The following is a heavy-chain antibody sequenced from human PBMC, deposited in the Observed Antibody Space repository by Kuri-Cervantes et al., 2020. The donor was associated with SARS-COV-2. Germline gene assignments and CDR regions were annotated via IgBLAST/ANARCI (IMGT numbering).Heavy chain of an antibody. V-gene: IGHV1-2*02. CDR2: INPNSGGT. D-gene: IGHD3-10*01. CDR1: GYTFTDYY. J-gene: IGHJ5*02. CDR3: ARALGSGYNWFDP. Sequence: ASVKVSCKASGYTFTDYYIHWVRQAPGQGPEWIGWINPNSGGTNYAQKFQGRVTMTRDTSISTAYMELSRLRSDDTAVYYCARALGSGYNWFDPWGQGTLVTVSS.